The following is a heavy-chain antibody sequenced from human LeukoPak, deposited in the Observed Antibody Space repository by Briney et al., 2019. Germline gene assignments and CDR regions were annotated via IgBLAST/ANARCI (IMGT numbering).Heavy chain of an antibody. Sequence: GGSLRLSCAASGFTVSSNYMSWVRQAPGKGLEWVSVIYSGGSTYYADSVKGRFTISRDNSKNTLYLQMNSLRAEDTAVYYCARVDGYYYYYMDVWSKGTTVTVSS. CDR2: IYSGGST. D-gene: IGHD5-24*01. CDR1: GFTVSSNY. J-gene: IGHJ6*03. CDR3: ARVDGYYYYYMDV. V-gene: IGHV3-53*01.